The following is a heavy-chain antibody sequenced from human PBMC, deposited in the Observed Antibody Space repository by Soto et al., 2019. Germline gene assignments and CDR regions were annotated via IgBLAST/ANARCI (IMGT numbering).Heavy chain of an antibody. CDR2: LKSDNGGT. V-gene: IGHV1-2*02. CDR1: GYTFTGHY. CDR3: VRDLCPLGSGSACPLYGLDI. D-gene: IGHD3-10*01. J-gene: IGHJ6*02. Sequence: QVQLVQSGAQVKRPGASVKVSCKASGYTFTGHYMHWVRQVSGKRLEHLGWLKSDNGGTYYAPKFQGRVTFTRDTSTSTAYMELSGLQSDDTAVYFCVRDLCPLGSGSACPLYGLDIWGQGTTVVVS.